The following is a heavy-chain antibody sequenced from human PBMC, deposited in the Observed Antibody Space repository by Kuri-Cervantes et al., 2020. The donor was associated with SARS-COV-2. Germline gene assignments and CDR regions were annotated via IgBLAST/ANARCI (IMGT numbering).Heavy chain of an antibody. J-gene: IGHJ3*01. D-gene: IGHD3-3*01. CDR2: IGTAGDT. V-gene: IGHV3-13*01. CDR3: AWSGSSDAFDF. CDR1: GFTFSSYD. Sequence: GGSLRLSCAASGFTFSSYDMHRVRQATGKGLEWVSAIGTAGDTYYPGSVKGRFTISGDNSRNTLFLQMNSLRAEDTATYFCAWSGSSDAFDFWGPGTMVTVSS.